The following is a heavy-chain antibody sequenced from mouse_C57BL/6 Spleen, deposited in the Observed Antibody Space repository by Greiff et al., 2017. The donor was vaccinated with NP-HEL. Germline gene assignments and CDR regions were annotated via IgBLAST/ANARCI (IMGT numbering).Heavy chain of an antibody. CDR2: ISSGSSTI. CDR1: GFTFSDYG. CDR3: ARRTTVVGYYAMDY. J-gene: IGHJ4*01. Sequence: EVQGVESGGGLVKPGGSLKLSCAASGFTFSDYGMHWVRQAPEKGLEWVAYISSGSSTIYYADTVKGRFTISRDNAKNTLFLQMTSLRSEDTAMYYCARRTTVVGYYAMDYWGQGTSVTVSS. D-gene: IGHD1-1*01. V-gene: IGHV5-17*01.